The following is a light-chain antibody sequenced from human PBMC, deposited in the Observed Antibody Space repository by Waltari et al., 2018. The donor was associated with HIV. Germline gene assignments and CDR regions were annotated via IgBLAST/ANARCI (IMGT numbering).Light chain of an antibody. Sequence: QSALTQPASVSVSPGQSITISCTGTSSDVGSYNLVSWYQQHPGKAPKLMIYEVSKRPSGVSKRFSGSKSGNTASLTISGLQAEDEADYYCCSYAGSSTFYVFGTGTKVTVL. J-gene: IGLJ1*01. CDR2: EVS. CDR3: CSYAGSSTFYV. CDR1: SSDVGSYNL. V-gene: IGLV2-23*02.